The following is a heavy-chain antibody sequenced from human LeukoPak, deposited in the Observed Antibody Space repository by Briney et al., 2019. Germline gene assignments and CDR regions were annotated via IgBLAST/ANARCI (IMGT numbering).Heavy chain of an antibody. V-gene: IGHV4-39*07. CDR3: AREFATSGPGPD. CDR1: GDSITSNDFY. D-gene: IGHD3-10*01. CDR2: IHYSGTT. J-gene: IGHJ4*02. Sequence: SETLSLTCTVSGDSITSNDFYWGWIRQAPGKGLEWIGSIHYSGTTYYNPSLKSRVTISVDTSKNQFSLKLSSVTAADTAVYYCAREFATSGPGPDWGQGTLVTVSS.